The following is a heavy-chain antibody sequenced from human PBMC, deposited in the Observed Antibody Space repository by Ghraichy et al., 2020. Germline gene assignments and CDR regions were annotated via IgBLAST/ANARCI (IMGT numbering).Heavy chain of an antibody. Sequence: GGSLRLSCAASGFTFYSYAMSWVRQAPGKGLEWVSGISRSGTSTYYADSVKGRFTISRDNSKSTLNLQMNSLRAEDTAVYYCAEDRREGGATPSEFDMWGQGTMVTVSS. V-gene: IGHV3-23*01. CDR1: GFTFYSYA. J-gene: IGHJ3*02. D-gene: IGHD1-26*01. CDR3: AEDRREGGATPSEFDM. CDR2: ISRSGTST.